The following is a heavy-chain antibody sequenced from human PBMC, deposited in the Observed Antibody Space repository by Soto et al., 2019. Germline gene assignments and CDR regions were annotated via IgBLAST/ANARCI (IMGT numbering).Heavy chain of an antibody. Sequence: ASVKVSCKDSGYTLTSYAMHWVRQATGQRLEWMGWINAGSGNTKYSQKFQGRVTITRDTSASTAYMELSSLRSEDTAVYYCAREWSRIGDFWSGPSFDYWGQGTLVTVSS. CDR1: GYTLTSYA. V-gene: IGHV1-3*01. CDR2: INAGSGNT. CDR3: AREWSRIGDFWSGPSFDY. J-gene: IGHJ4*02. D-gene: IGHD3-3*01.